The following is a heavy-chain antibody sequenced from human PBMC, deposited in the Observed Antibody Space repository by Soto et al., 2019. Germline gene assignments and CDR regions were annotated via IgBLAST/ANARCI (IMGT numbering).Heavy chain of an antibody. CDR1: GYSFTSYW. CDR3: ARYSSPQTYYYYYYGMDV. D-gene: IGHD6-13*01. Sequence: GESLKISCKGSGYSFTSYWIGWVRQMPGKGLEWMGIIYPGDSDTRYSPSFKGQVTISADKSISTTYLQWSSLKASDTTMYYSARYSSPQTYYYYYYGMDVWGQGTTVTVSS. V-gene: IGHV5-51*01. J-gene: IGHJ6*02. CDR2: IYPGDSDT.